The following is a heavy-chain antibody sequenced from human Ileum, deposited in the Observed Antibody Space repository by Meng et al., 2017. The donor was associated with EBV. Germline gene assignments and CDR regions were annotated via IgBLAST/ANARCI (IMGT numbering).Heavy chain of an antibody. D-gene: IGHD3-16*01. J-gene: IGHJ4*02. CDR2: IFHAGNT. V-gene: IGHV4-4*02. CDR1: SDSIITTDAW. Sequence: QVQVQASGPGLVKPSWTLSLTCGVSSDSIITTDAWWSWVRQPPGKGLEWIGEIFHAGNTNYNPSLKSQVTMSVDTSKNQFSLNLSSVTAADSAVYYCARGSHYTWDVWGQGTLVTVSS. CDR3: ARGSHYTWDV.